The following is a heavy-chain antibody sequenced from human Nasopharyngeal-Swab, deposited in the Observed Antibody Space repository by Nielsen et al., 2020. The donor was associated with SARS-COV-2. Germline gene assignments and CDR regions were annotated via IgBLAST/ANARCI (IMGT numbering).Heavy chain of an antibody. D-gene: IGHD3-10*01. CDR3: ARARSYGSGRNPKGGGNFDY. V-gene: IGHV4-39*01. Sequence: GLGREWIGSIYYRGSTYYNPSLKSRVTISVDTSKNQFSLKLSSVTAADTAVYYCARARSYGSGRNPKGGGNFDYWGQGTLVTVSS. CDR2: IYYRGST. J-gene: IGHJ4*02.